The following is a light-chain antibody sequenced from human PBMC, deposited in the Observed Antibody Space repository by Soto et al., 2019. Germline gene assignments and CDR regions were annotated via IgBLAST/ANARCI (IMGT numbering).Light chain of an antibody. CDR2: FAS. CDR1: QSVSTN. J-gene: IGKJ1*01. CDR3: QQSDKWTRT. V-gene: IGKV3-15*01. Sequence: ARTQSPATLSVSPGERAALSCRASQSVSTNLAWYQQKHGQPPRLLIYFASTRATAVPARFTAGVSGTEGTITLSSLKSDDGPVYYCQQSDKWTRTFGQGTKVDIK.